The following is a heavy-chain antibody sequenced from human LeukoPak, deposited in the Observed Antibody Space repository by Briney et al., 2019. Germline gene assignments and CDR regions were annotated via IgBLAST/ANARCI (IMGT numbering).Heavy chain of an antibody. D-gene: IGHD6-13*01. CDR3: ARDLGHSSDAFDI. CDR2: ISYHGDNK. V-gene: IGHV3-30*03. Sequence: PGRSLRLSCAASGFTFSSYGIHWVRQAPGKGLEWVAFISYHGDNKYYADSVKGRFTISRDNAKNSLYLQMNSLRAEDTAVYYCARDLGHSSDAFDIWGQGTMVTVSS. CDR1: GFTFSSYG. J-gene: IGHJ3*02.